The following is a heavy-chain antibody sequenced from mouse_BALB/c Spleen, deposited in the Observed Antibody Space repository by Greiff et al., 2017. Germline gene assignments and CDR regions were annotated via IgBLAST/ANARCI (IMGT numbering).Heavy chain of an antibody. J-gene: IGHJ2*01. Sequence: EVMLVESGGGLVKPGGSLKLSCAASGFTFSSYAMSWVRQTPEKRLEWVASISSGGSTYYPDSVKGRFTISRDNARNILYLQMSSLRSGDTAKYYGASGPPYNYDGPYFDYWGQGTTLTVSS. V-gene: IGHV5-6-5*01. CDR3: ASGPPYNYDGPYFDY. D-gene: IGHD2-12*01. CDR2: ISSGGST. CDR1: GFTFSSYA.